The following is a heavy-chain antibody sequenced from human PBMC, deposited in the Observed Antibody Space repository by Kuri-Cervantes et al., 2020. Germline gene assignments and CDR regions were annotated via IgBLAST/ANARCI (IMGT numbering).Heavy chain of an antibody. Sequence: SETLSLTCTVSGGSISSYYWSWIRQPPGKGLEWIGEIYHSGSTNYNPSLKSRVTISVDKSKNQFSLKLSSVTAADTAVYYCARTTVVTGALDYWGQGTLVTVSS. CDR2: IYHSGST. CDR1: GGSISSYY. J-gene: IGHJ4*01. V-gene: IGHV4-59*12. CDR3: ARTTVVTGALDY. D-gene: IGHD4-23*01.